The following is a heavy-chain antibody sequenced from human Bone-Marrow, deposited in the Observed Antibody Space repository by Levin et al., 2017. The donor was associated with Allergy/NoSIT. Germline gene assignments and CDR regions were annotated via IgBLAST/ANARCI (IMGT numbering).Heavy chain of an antibody. CDR2: TYYRSKWYY. CDR1: GDSVSSNSAA. D-gene: IGHD4-17*01. CDR3: AKGRHGDYVFLFDS. V-gene: IGHV6-1*01. J-gene: IGHJ5*01. Sequence: SQTLSLTCAISGDSVSSNSAAWNWIRQSPSRGLEWLGRTYYRSKWYYDYAVSVTSRISINPDTSKNHFSLQLNSVTPEDTAVYYCAKGRHGDYVFLFDSWGQGTLVTVSS.